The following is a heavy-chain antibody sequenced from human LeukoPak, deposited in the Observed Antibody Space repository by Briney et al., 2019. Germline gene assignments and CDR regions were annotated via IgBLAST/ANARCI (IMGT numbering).Heavy chain of an antibody. CDR2: IKQDGSEK. J-gene: IGHJ4*02. Sequence: QPGGSLGLSCAASGFTFSSYWMSWVRQAPGKGLEWVANIKQDGSEKYYVDSVKGRFTISRDNAKNSLYLQMNSLRAEDTAVYYCASLIRNFWSGYFDYWGQGTLVTVSS. V-gene: IGHV3-7*01. D-gene: IGHD3-3*01. CDR1: GFTFSSYW. CDR3: ASLIRNFWSGYFDY.